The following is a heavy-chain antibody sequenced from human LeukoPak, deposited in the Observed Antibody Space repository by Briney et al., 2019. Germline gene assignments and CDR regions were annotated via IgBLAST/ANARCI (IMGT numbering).Heavy chain of an antibody. CDR2: LSYDGSNT. D-gene: IGHD6-13*01. CDR1: GFTFSSYA. CDR3: ARVPGIAATAYYYYAMDV. J-gene: IGHJ6*02. Sequence: GGSLRLSCAASGFTFSSYAMHWVCQAPGKGLEWVAVLSYDGSNTYHADSVKGRLTISRDNSKNTLYLQMNSLRPEDTAVYYCARVPGIAATAYYYYAMDVWGQGTTVTVSS. V-gene: IGHV3-30-3*01.